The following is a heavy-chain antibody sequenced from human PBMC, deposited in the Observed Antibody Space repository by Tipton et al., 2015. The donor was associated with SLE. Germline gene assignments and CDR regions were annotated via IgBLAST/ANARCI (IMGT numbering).Heavy chain of an antibody. CDR1: GGSISSRSYY. Sequence: TLSLTCTVSGGSISSRSYYWSWIRQHPGKGLEWIGYIYYSGSTYYNTSLKSRVTISVDTSKNQFSLKLSSVTAADTAVYYCARELPHGGWQGAFDIWGQGTMVTVSS. D-gene: IGHD6-19*01. CDR2: IYYSGST. CDR3: ARELPHGGWQGAFDI. V-gene: IGHV4-31*03. J-gene: IGHJ3*02.